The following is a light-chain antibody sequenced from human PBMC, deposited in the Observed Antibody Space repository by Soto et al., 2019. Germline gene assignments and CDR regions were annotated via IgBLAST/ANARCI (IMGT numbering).Light chain of an antibody. Sequence: QSALTQPASVSGSPGQSITISCTGTSSDVGGYNYVSWYQQHPGKAPKLIIYEASNRLSGVSNRFSGSKSGNTASLTISGLQAEDEADYYCSSYTSSSTFVFGTGTKLTVL. CDR1: SSDVGGYNY. V-gene: IGLV2-14*01. CDR3: SSYTSSSTFV. J-gene: IGLJ1*01. CDR2: EAS.